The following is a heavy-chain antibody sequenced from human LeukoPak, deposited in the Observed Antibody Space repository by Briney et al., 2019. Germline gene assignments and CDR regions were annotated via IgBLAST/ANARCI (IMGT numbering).Heavy chain of an antibody. Sequence: GGSLRLSCAASGFTFSSYAMSWVRQAPGKGLEWVSAISGSGGSTYYADSVKGRFTISRDNSKNTMYLQMNSLRAEDTAVYYCARRYYYDSSGYSYYFDYWGQGTLVTVSS. CDR1: GFTFSSYA. CDR2: ISGSGGST. V-gene: IGHV3-23*01. D-gene: IGHD3-22*01. J-gene: IGHJ4*02. CDR3: ARRYYYDSSGYSYYFDY.